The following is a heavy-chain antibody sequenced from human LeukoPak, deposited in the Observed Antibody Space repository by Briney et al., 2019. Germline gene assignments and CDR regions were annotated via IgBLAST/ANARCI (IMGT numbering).Heavy chain of an antibody. CDR2: IKQDGSEK. V-gene: IGHV3-7*01. D-gene: IGHD6-13*01. CDR1: RFTFSSYW. J-gene: IGHJ4*02. CDR3: ARGGYSSSWYGGR. Sequence: GGSLRLSCAASRFTFSSYWMNWVRRAPWKGLEWVANIKQDGSEKYYVDSVKGRFTISRDNAKNSLYLQMNSPRAEDTAVYYCARGGYSSSWYGGRWGQGTLVTVSS.